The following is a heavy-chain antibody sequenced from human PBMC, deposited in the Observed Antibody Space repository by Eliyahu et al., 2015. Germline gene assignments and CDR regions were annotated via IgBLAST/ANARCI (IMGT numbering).Heavy chain of an antibody. CDR1: GFHLXXXS. D-gene: IGHD3-9*01. V-gene: IGHV3-21*06. CDR2: ISSSNTYI. J-gene: IGHJ4*02. CDR3: AKGWIDYNFFTGYYSDY. Sequence: EVQLVESGGGLVKPGGSRXXSCAASGFHLXXXSLNWGRQGPGEGGGWVSSISSSNTYIHYADSVKGRFTISRDNAQNSLYLQLDSLRAEDTALYYCAKGWIDYNFFTGYYSDYWGQGTLVTVSS.